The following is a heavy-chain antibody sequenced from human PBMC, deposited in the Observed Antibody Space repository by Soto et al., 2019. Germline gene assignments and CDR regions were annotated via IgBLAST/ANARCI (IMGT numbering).Heavy chain of an antibody. CDR2: ISYDGSNK. V-gene: IGHV3-30-3*01. Sequence: QVQLVESGGGVVQPGRSLRLSCVASGFTFSSYAMHWVRQAPGKGLEWVAVISYDGSNKYYADSVKGRFTISRDNSKNTLYLQMNSLRAEDTAVYYCARDAYYYDSSGYYGPYYYYGMDVWGQGTTVTVSS. D-gene: IGHD3-22*01. J-gene: IGHJ6*02. CDR3: ARDAYYYDSSGYYGPYYYYGMDV. CDR1: GFTFSSYA.